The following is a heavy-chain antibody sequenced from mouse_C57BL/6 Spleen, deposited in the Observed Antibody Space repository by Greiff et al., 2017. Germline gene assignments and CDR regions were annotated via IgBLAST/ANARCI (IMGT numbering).Heavy chain of an antibody. J-gene: IGHJ3*01. D-gene: IGHD1-1*01. V-gene: IGHV5-17*01. CDR2: ISSGSSTI. Sequence: DVKLVESGGGLVKPGGSLKLSCAASGFTFSDYGMHWVRQAPEKGLEWVAYISSGSSTIYYADTVKGRFTISRDNAKNTLFLQMTSLRSEDTAMYYCARWGCYGSSSAWFAYWGQGTLVTVSA. CDR1: GFTFSDYG. CDR3: ARWGCYGSSSAWFAY.